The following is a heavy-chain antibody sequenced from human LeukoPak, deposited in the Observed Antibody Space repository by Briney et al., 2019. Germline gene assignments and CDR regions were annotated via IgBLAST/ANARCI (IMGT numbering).Heavy chain of an antibody. CDR3: ARDVVGDSSGYYLGYFQH. D-gene: IGHD3-22*01. V-gene: IGHV1-69*04. J-gene: IGHJ1*01. CDR2: IIPILGIA. Sequence: ASVKVSCKASGYTFTGYYMHWVRQAPGQGLEWMGRIIPILGIANYAQKFQGRVTITADKSTSTAYMELSSLRSEDTAVYYCARDVVGDSSGYYLGYFQHWGQGTLVTVSS. CDR1: GYTFTGYY.